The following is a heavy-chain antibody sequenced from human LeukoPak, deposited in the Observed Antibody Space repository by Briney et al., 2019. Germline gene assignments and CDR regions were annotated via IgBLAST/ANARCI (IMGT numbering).Heavy chain of an antibody. V-gene: IGHV1-24*01. J-gene: IGHJ4*02. CDR1: GYNLTELS. CDR2: FDPEDGET. Sequence: ASVKVSCKVSGYNLTELSMHWGRQAPGKRVEGKGGFDPEDGETIYAQKFQGRVAMTEDTSTDTAYMELSSLRSEDTAVYYCATDLTAGETYFDYWGQGTLVTVSS. D-gene: IGHD1-14*01. CDR3: ATDLTAGETYFDY.